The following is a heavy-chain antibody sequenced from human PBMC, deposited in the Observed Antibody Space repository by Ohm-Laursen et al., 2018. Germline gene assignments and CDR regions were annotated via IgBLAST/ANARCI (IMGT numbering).Heavy chain of an antibody. CDR2: IYYSGTT. V-gene: IGHV4-59*11. CDR1: GAPISTHY. Sequence: TLSLTCTVSGAPISTHYWSWIRQPPGKGLEWIGYIYYSGTTNYNPSLKSRVTISLNTSKNQFSLKLSSVTAADTAVYYCARRGRSRDFWSGYPPNDAFDIWGQGTMVTVSS. D-gene: IGHD3-3*01. J-gene: IGHJ3*02. CDR3: ARRGRSRDFWSGYPPNDAFDI.